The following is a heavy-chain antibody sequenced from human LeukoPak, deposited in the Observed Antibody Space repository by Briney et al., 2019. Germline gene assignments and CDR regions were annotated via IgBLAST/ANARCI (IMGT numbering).Heavy chain of an antibody. Sequence: APVKVSCKASGYKFTSYGISWVRQAPGQGLDWMGWISASNGNTNYAHNLQGRVTMTTDTSTSTAYMELRSLRSDDTAVYYCARGATENWFDPWGQGTLVTVSS. J-gene: IGHJ5*02. CDR3: ARGATENWFDP. CDR1: GYKFTSYG. CDR2: ISASNGNT. D-gene: IGHD5-12*01. V-gene: IGHV1-18*01.